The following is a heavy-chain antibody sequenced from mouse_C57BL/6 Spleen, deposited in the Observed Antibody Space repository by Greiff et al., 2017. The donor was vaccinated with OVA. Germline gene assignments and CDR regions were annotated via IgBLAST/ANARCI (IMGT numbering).Heavy chain of an antibody. J-gene: IGHJ2*01. CDR1: GYTFTSYW. D-gene: IGHD1-1*01. CDR3: ASPYGSSSFDY. Sequence: QVQLQQPGAELVKPGASVKLSCKASGYTFTSYWMHWVKQRPGQGLEWIGMIHPNSGSTNYNEKFKSKATLTVDKSSSTAYMQLSSLTSEDSAVYYCASPYGSSSFDYWGQGTTRTVSS. V-gene: IGHV1-64*01. CDR2: IHPNSGST.